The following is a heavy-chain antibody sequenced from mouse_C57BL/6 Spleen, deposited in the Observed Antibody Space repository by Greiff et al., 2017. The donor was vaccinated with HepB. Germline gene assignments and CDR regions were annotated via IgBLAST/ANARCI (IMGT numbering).Heavy chain of an antibody. CDR3: ARLTGTSYAMDY. J-gene: IGHJ4*01. CDR2: ISSGGSYT. D-gene: IGHD4-1*01. CDR1: GFTFSSYG. V-gene: IGHV5-6*01. Sequence: EVNVVESGGDLVKPGGSLKLSCAASGFTFSSYGMSWVRQTPDKRLEWVATISSGGSYTYYPDSVKGRFTISRDNAKNTLYLQMSSLKSEDTAMYYCARLTGTSYAMDYWGQGTSVTVSS.